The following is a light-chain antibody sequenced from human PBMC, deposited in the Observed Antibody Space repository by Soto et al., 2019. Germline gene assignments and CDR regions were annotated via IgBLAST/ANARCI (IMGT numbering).Light chain of an antibody. CDR3: QQYNRYRT. CDR2: DAS. Sequence: LPMNQSLANLSVSLRKRGPSTCRASQSISSWLAWYQQKPGKAPKLLIYDASSLESGVPSRFSGSGSGTEFTLTISSLQPDDFATYYCQQYNRYRTFGEGTNVEI. CDR1: QSISSW. V-gene: IGKV1-5*01. J-gene: IGKJ4*02.